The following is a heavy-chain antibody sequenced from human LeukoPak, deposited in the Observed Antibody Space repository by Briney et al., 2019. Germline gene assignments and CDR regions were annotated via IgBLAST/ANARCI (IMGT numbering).Heavy chain of an antibody. CDR3: ARRAGGYSHPYDY. V-gene: IGHV3-9*01. CDR1: GFTFDDYA. Sequence: GGSLRLSCAASGFTFDDYAMHWVRQAPGKGLEWVSGISWNSGSIGYADSVKGRFTISRDNSKNTLYLQMNSLRAEDTAVYYCARRAGGYSHPYDYWGQGILVTVSS. J-gene: IGHJ4*02. D-gene: IGHD4-23*01. CDR2: ISWNSGSI.